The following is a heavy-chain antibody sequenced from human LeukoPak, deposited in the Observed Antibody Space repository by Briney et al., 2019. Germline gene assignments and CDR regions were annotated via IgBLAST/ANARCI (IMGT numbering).Heavy chain of an antibody. V-gene: IGHV3-21*01. J-gene: IGHJ4*02. Sequence: GGSLRLSCAASGFTFSSYSMNWVRQAPGKGLEWVSSISSSSSYIYYADSVKGRFTISRDNAKNTLYLQMNSLRAEDTAVYYCARDRPVVCSSTSCYPRFDYWGQGTLVTVSS. D-gene: IGHD2-2*01. CDR2: ISSSSSYI. CDR3: ARDRPVVCSSTSCYPRFDY. CDR1: GFTFSSYS.